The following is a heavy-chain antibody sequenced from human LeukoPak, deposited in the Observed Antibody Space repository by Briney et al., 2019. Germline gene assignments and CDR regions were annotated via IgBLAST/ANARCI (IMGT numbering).Heavy chain of an antibody. CDR2: IYPGDSDT. Sequence: RAGESLKISWKGSGSSFTSYWIGWVRPLPGKGLEWMGIIYPGDSDTRYSPSFQGQVTISADKSISTAYLQWSSLKASDTAMYYCARREGYYDSSGYHFDYWGQGTLVTVSS. CDR3: ARREGYYDSSGYHFDY. D-gene: IGHD3-22*01. J-gene: IGHJ4*02. CDR1: GSSFTSYW. V-gene: IGHV5-51*01.